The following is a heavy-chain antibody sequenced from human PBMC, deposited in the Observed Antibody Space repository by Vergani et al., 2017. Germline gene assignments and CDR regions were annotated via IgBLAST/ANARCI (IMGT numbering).Heavy chain of an antibody. Sequence: EVQLVESGGGLVQPGGSLRLSCAASGFTVSSNYMSWVRQAPGKGLEWVSVIYSGGSTYYADSVKGRFTIFRDNSKNTLYLQMNSLRAEDTAVYYCARDRPRGAFDIWGQGTMVTVSS. CDR2: IYSGGST. J-gene: IGHJ3*02. CDR3: ARDRPRGAFDI. V-gene: IGHV3-66*01. CDR1: GFTVSSNY. D-gene: IGHD3-16*01.